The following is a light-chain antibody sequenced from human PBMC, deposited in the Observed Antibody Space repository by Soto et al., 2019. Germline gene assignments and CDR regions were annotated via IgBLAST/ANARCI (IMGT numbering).Light chain of an antibody. CDR3: QQYGSSPHT. V-gene: IGKV3-20*01. J-gene: IGKJ5*01. Sequence: EIVLTQSPGTLSLSPGEIATLSFSASQSVSSSYLAWYQQKPGQAPRLLIYGASSRATGIPDRFSGSGSGTDFTLTISRLEPEDFAVYYCQQYGSSPHTFGQGTRLEI. CDR1: QSVSSSY. CDR2: GAS.